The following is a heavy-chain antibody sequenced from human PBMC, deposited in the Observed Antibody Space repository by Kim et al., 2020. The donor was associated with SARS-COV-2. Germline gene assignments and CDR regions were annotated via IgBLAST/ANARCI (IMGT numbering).Heavy chain of an antibody. Sequence: SEKYYVDSVKGRFTISRDNAKNSLYLQMNSLRAEDTAVYYCARGRSSSDYWGQGTLVTVSS. CDR3: ARGRSSSDY. CDR2: SEK. D-gene: IGHD6-6*01. V-gene: IGHV3-7*01. J-gene: IGHJ4*02.